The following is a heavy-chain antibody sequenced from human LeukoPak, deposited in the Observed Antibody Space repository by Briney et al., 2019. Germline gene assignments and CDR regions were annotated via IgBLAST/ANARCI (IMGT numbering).Heavy chain of an antibody. CDR1: GFTFSSYW. CDR3: ARGKVGFDY. D-gene: IGHD1-1*01. J-gene: IGHJ4*02. V-gene: IGHV3-7*01. Sequence: PGGSLRLSCAAFGFTFSSYWMSWVRQAPGKGLEWVANIKLDGSEKYYVDSVKGRFTISRDNAKNSLYLQMNSLRAEDTAVYYCARGKVGFDYWGQGTLVTVSS. CDR2: IKLDGSEK.